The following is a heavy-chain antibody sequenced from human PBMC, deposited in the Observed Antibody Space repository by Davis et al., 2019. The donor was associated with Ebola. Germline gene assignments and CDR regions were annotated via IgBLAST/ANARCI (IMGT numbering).Heavy chain of an antibody. CDR3: ARAGTPGSVDY. J-gene: IGHJ4*02. V-gene: IGHV3-66*01. D-gene: IGHD5/OR15-5a*01. CDR2: IYNAGST. Sequence: GESLKISCASSGFTVSGNTMSWVRQAPGKGLEWVSVIYNAGSTNYVDSVKGRFTISRDNSKNTLYLQMNNLRAEDTALYYCARAGTPGSVDYWGLGTQVTVSS. CDR1: GFTVSGNT.